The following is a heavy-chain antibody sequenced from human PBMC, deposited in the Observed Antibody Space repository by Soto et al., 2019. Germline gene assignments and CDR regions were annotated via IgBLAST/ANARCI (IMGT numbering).Heavy chain of an antibody. D-gene: IGHD2-15*01. V-gene: IGHV1-69*01. CDR2: IIPIFGIA. CDR1: GGTFSSYA. CDR3: ALGYCSGGSCYSYYYYGMDV. Sequence: QVQLVQSGAEVKKPGSSVKVSCKASGGTFSSYAISWVRQAPGQGLEWMGGIIPIFGIANYAQKFQGRVTITADESTSTAYMKLSSLRSEDTAVYYCALGYCSGGSCYSYYYYGMDVWGQGTTVTVSS. J-gene: IGHJ6*02.